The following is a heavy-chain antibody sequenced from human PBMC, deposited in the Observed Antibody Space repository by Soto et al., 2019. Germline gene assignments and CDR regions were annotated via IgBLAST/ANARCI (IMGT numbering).Heavy chain of an antibody. CDR3: ARGDTAMARPYYFDY. V-gene: IGHV1-18*01. CDR1: GYAFTSYA. Sequence: ASVKVSCKASGYAFTSYAMHWVRQAPGQRLEWMGWISAYNGNTNYAQKLQGRVTMTTDTSTSTAYMELRSLRSDDTAVYYCARGDTAMARPYYFDYWGQGTLVTVSS. J-gene: IGHJ4*02. CDR2: ISAYNGNT. D-gene: IGHD5-18*01.